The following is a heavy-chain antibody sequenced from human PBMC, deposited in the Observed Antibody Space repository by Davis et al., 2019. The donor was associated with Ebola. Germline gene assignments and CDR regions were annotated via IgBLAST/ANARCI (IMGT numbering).Heavy chain of an antibody. V-gene: IGHV5-51*01. Sequence: YWIGWVRQMPGKGLEWMGSIYPGDSDTRYSPSFQGPVTISADKSISSAYLQWSSLKASDTAMYYCARQRGSYTGVAFDYGGQGSLVTVSS. CDR2: IYPGDSDT. D-gene: IGHD1-26*01. CDR3: ARQRGSYTGVAFDY. CDR1: YW. J-gene: IGHJ4*02.